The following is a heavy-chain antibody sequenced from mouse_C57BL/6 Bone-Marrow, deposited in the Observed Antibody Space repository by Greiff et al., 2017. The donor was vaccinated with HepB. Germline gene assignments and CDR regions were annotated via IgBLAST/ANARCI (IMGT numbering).Heavy chain of an antibody. CDR1: GYTFTSYW. CDR2: IHPNSGST. D-gene: IGHD1-1*01. Sequence: QVQLQQSGAELVKPGASVKLSCKASGYTFTSYWMHWVKQRPGQGLEWIGMIHPNSGSTNYNEKFKSKATLTVDKSSSTAYMQLSSLTSEDSAVYYCATLYPTVVAIYYFDYWGQGTTLTVSS. V-gene: IGHV1-64*01. CDR3: ATLYPTVVAIYYFDY. J-gene: IGHJ2*01.